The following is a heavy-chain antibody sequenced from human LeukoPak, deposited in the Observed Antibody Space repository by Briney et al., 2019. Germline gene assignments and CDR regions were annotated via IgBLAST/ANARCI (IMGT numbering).Heavy chain of an antibody. J-gene: IGHJ3*02. Sequence: GRSLRLSCAASGFTFSSYAMHWVRQAPGKGLEWVAVISYDESNKYYADSVKGRFTISRDNSKNTLYLQMNSLRAEDTAVYYCAREHHDGSPEIWGQGTMVTVSS. D-gene: IGHD3-16*01. CDR2: ISYDESNK. CDR1: GFTFSSYA. V-gene: IGHV3-30-3*01. CDR3: AREHHDGSPEI.